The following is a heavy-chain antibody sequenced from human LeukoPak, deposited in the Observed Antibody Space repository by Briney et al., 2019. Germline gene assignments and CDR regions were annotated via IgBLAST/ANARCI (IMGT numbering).Heavy chain of an antibody. Sequence: PGGSLRLSCAASGFTSSSYSMNWVRQAPGKGLEWVSSISSSSSYIYYADSVKGRFTISRDNAKNSLYLQMNSLRAEDTAVYYCARDSGYGLAFDYWGQGTLVTVSS. CDR1: GFTSSSYS. V-gene: IGHV3-21*01. CDR2: ISSSSSYI. CDR3: ARDSGYGLAFDY. J-gene: IGHJ4*02. D-gene: IGHD5-12*01.